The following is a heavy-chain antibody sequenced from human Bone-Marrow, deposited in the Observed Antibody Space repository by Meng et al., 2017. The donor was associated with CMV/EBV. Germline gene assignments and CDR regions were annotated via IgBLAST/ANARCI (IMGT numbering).Heavy chain of an antibody. CDR2: ISYDGSNK. D-gene: IGHD3-10*01. J-gene: IGHJ6*02. CDR3: ARDTFADFYGSGSYYDRTILYYYYYGMDV. Sequence: GGSLRLSCAASGFTFSSYAMHWVRQAPGKGLEWAAVISYDGSNKYYADSVKGRFTISRDNSKNTLYLQMNSLRAEDTAVYYCARDTFADFYGSGSYYDRTILYYYYYGMDVWGQGTTVTVSS. CDR1: GFTFSSYA. V-gene: IGHV3-30-3*01.